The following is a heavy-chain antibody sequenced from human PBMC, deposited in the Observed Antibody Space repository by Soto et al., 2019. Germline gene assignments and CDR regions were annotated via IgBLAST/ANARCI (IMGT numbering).Heavy chain of an antibody. CDR2: IIPIFGTA. J-gene: IGHJ6*02. CDR3: ARGSGSYSFYYYGMDV. V-gene: IGHV1-69*13. D-gene: IGHD1-26*01. CDR1: GGTFSSYA. Sequence: VKVSCKASGGTFSSYAISWVRQAPGQGLEWMGGIIPIFGTANYAQKFQGRVTITADESTSTAYMELSSLRSEDTAVYYCARGSGSYSFYYYGMDVWGQGTTVTVSS.